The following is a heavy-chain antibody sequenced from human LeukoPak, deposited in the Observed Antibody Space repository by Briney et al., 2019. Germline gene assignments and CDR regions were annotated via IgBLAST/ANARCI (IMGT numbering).Heavy chain of an antibody. Sequence: GGSLRLSCAASGFTFSTYWMHWVRQAPGKGLVWVSRINGEGRSTSHADSVKGRFTISRDNAKNTLYLQMNSLRAEDTAVYYCAREANSGYSSGDDASDIWGQGTMVTVSS. CDR3: AREANSGYSSGDDASDI. D-gene: IGHD6-19*01. J-gene: IGHJ3*02. CDR2: INGEGRST. CDR1: GFTFSTYW. V-gene: IGHV3-74*01.